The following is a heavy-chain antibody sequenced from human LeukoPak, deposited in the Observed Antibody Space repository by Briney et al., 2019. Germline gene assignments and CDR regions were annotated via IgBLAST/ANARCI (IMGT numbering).Heavy chain of an antibody. D-gene: IGHD3-9*01. J-gene: IGHJ3*02. Sequence: SETLSLTCTVSGGTISSYYWSWIRQPPGKGLEWIGYIYYSGSTNYNPSLKSRVTISVDTSKNQFSLKLSSVTAADTAVYYCARLLRYFDWPMAAFDIWGQGTMVTVSS. V-gene: IGHV4-59*01. CDR2: IYYSGST. CDR3: ARLLRYFDWPMAAFDI. CDR1: GGTISSYY.